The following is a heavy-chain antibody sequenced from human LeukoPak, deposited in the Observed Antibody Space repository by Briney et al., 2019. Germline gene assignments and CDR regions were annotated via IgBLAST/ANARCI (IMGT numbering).Heavy chain of an antibody. V-gene: IGHV3-74*01. CDR3: ATGHYYDSSGYYPLPDAFDI. D-gene: IGHD3-22*01. CDR2: MNSDGSST. J-gene: IGHJ3*02. Sequence: PGGSLRLSCAASGFTFRSNWMHWVRQAPGKGPVWVSCMNSDGSSTNYADSVKGRFTISRGNAKNILYLQMNSLRAEDTAVYHCATGHYYDSSGYYPLPDAFDIWGQGTMVTVSS. CDR1: GFTFRSNW.